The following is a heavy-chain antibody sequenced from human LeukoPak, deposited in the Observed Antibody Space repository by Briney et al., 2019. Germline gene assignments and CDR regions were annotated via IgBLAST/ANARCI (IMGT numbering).Heavy chain of an antibody. V-gene: IGHV3-23*01. CDR1: GFTFSSYA. CDR3: SALGSKQQLVPDY. Sequence: GGSLRLSCAASGFTFSSYAMSWVRQAPGKGLEWVSAISGSGGSTYYADSVRGRFTISRDNSKNTLYLQMNSLRAEDTAVYYCSALGSKQQLVPDYWGQGTLVTVSS. J-gene: IGHJ4*02. D-gene: IGHD6-13*01. CDR2: ISGSGGST.